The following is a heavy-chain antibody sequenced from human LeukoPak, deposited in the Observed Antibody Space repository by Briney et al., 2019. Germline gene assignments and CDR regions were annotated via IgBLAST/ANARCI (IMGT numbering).Heavy chain of an antibody. CDR2: ISNGGST. CDR1: GGSISSGGYY. V-gene: IGHV4-61*08. CDR3: VKLQPNTGQWAFDI. J-gene: IGHJ3*02. D-gene: IGHD1-1*01. Sequence: SETLSLTCTVSGGSISSGGYYWSWVRQPPGEGLEWIGYISNGGSTNYNPSLKSRVTISVDTSQSQLSLKVNSVTAADTAVYYCVKLQPNTGQWAFDIWGQGTMVSVSS.